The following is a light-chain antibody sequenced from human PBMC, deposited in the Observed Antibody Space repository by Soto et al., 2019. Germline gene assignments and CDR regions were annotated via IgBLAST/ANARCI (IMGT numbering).Light chain of an antibody. V-gene: IGKV3-11*01. Sequence: EIGLTQSPATLSLSPWEIATLSCRASQSVSSYLAWYQQKPGQAPRLLIYDASNRATGIPARFSGSGSGTDFTLTISSLEPEDFAVYYCQQRSNWPLPFGGGTKVDIK. CDR2: DAS. CDR3: QQRSNWPLP. J-gene: IGKJ4*01. CDR1: QSVSSY.